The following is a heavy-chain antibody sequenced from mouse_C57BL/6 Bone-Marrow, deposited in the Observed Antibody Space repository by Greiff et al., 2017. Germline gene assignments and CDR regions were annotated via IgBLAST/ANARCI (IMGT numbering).Heavy chain of an antibody. J-gene: IGHJ1*03. CDR2: INPNYGTT. D-gene: IGHD1-1*01. CDR1: GYSFTDYN. CDR3: ARSGVVATDWYFDV. Sequence: VQLKQSGPELVKPGASVKISCKASGYSFTDYNMNWVKQSNGKSLEWIGVINPNYGTTSYNQKFKGKATLTVDQSSSTAYMQLNSLTSEDFAVYYCARSGVVATDWYFDVWGTGTTVTVSS. V-gene: IGHV1-39*01.